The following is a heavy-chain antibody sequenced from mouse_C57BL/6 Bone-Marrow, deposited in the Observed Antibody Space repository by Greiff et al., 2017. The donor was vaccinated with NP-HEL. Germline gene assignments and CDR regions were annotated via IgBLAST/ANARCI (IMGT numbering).Heavy chain of an antibody. J-gene: IGHJ3*01. CDR1: GYTFTDYN. D-gene: IGHD2-5*01. CDR2: INPNNGGT. Sequence: VQLQQSGPELVKPGASVKMSCKASGYTFTDYNMHWVKQSHGKSLEWIGYINPNNGGTSYNQKFKGKATLTVNKSSSTAYMELRSLTSEDSAVYYCARLYYSNQPWFAYWGQGTLVTVSA. CDR3: ARLYYSNQPWFAY. V-gene: IGHV1-22*01.